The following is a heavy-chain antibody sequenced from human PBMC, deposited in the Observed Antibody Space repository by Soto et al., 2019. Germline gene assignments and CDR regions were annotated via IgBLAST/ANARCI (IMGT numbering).Heavy chain of an antibody. D-gene: IGHD6-13*01. CDR2: IYHSGSA. CDR1: GGFVSSTYW. CDR3: ARYNAASGTYYFDY. J-gene: IGHJ4*02. V-gene: IGHV4-4*02. Sequence: SETLSLTCAVSGGFVSSTYWWSWVRQPPGKGLEWIGEIYHSGSANYNPSLKSRVTISVDNSKNQFSLNLNSVTAADTAVYYCARYNAASGTYYFDYWGQGTLVTVSS.